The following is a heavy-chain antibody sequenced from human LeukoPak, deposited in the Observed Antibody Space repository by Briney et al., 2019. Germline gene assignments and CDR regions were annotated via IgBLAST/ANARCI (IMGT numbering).Heavy chain of an antibody. CDR2: IRYDGSNK. D-gene: IGHD4-17*01. V-gene: IGHV3-30*02. J-gene: IGHJ4*02. CDR3: AKDIRGHYGDYPPTSHDY. CDR1: GFTFSSYG. Sequence: PGGSLRPSYAASGFTFSSYGMHWVRQAPGKGLEWVAFIRYDGSNKYYADSVKGRFTISRDNSKNTLYLQMNSLRAEDTAVYYCAKDIRGHYGDYPPTSHDYWGQGTLVTVSS.